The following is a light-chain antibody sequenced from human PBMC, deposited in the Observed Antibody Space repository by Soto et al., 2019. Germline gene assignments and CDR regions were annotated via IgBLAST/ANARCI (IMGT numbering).Light chain of an antibody. J-gene: IGLJ1*01. CDR1: HSEVGGYNF. CDR3: SSYTSISTYV. Sequence: LNQPASVSGSPGQSVPISCPGTHSEVGGYNFVSWYQQHPCKAPELMIYDVRNRPSGVFNRFSGSKSVNTASLTISGLQAEDEADYYCSSYTSISTYVFGTGTKVTVL. V-gene: IGLV2-14*01. CDR2: DVR.